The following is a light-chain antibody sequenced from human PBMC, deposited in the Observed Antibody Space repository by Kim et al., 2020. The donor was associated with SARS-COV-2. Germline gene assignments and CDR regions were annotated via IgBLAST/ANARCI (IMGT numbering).Light chain of an antibody. CDR3: QQCSDWPLT. CDR1: QTVSSMY. J-gene: IGKJ4*01. V-gene: IGKV3-11*01. CDR2: DAS. Sequence: SPGERATLSCRASQTVSSMYLAWYQQKPGQAPRLLMYDASNRATGIPARFSGTGSGTDFTLTISSLEPEDFAVYYCQQCSDWPLTFGGGTKVDIK.